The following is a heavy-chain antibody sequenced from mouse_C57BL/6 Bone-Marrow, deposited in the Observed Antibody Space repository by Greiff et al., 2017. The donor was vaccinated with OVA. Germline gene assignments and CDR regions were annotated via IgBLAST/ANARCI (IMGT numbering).Heavy chain of an antibody. Sequence: QVQLQQPGTELVKPGASVKLSCKASGYTFTSYWMHWVKQRPGQGLEWIGNINPSNGGTNYNEKFKSKATLTVDKSSSTAYMQRSSLTSEDSAVYCGARGWLLRYYAMDYWGQGTSVTVSS. CDR2: INPSNGGT. D-gene: IGHD2-3*01. V-gene: IGHV1-53*01. CDR3: ARGWLLRYYAMDY. CDR1: GYTFTSYW. J-gene: IGHJ4*01.